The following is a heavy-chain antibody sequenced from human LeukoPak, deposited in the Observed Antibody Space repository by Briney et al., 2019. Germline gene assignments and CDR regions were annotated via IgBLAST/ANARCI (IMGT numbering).Heavy chain of an antibody. J-gene: IGHJ4*02. CDR1: GFTLSSYG. V-gene: IGHV3-30*02. Sequence: GGSLRLSCTASGFTLSSYGMHWVRQAPGKGLEWVAFIRYDGSNKYYADSVKGRFTISRDNSKNTLYLQMNSLRAEDTAVYYCAREIEIGYCTNGVCYRGDYWGQGTLVTVSS. D-gene: IGHD2-8*01. CDR3: AREIEIGYCTNGVCYRGDY. CDR2: IRYDGSNK.